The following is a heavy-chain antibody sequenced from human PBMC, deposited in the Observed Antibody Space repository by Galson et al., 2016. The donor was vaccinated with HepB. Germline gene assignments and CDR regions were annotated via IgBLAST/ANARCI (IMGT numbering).Heavy chain of an antibody. CDR3: GKGGTGIAVPVDL. J-gene: IGHJ5*02. D-gene: IGHD1-1*01. Sequence: SLRFSCAISGVIFSDHAMHWVRQAPGQGLEWVAVTSSDGSNDYYVDSVKGRFAISRDNSKNTLYLEMNSLRGEDTAVYYCGKGGTGIAVPVDLWGQGTLVTVSS. CDR1: GVIFSDHA. CDR2: TSSDGSND. V-gene: IGHV3-30*18.